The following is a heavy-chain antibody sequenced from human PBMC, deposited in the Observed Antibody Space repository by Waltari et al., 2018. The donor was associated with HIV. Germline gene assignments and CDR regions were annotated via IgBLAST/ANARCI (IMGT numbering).Heavy chain of an antibody. CDR2: ISYDGNNK. CDR3: VKDRGTFTMINEY. J-gene: IGHJ4*02. Sequence: QVQLVESGGGVVQPGRSLRLSCAASGFPFSNSGMHWVRQAPGKGLGWVAVISYDGNNKNYADSVKGRFTISRDNSKNTLYLQMNSLRADDTALYYCVKDRGTFTMINEYWGQGTLVTVSS. D-gene: IGHD3-22*01. CDR1: GFPFSNSG. V-gene: IGHV3-30*18.